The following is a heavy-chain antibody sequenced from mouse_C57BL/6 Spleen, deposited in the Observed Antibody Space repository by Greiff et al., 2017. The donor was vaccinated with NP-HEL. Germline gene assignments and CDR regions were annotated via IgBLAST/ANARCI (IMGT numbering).Heavy chain of an antibody. J-gene: IGHJ2*01. D-gene: IGHD2-5*01. CDR2: IYPRSGNT. CDR3: ARWDSNTYYFDY. CDR1: GYTFTSYG. V-gene: IGHV1-81*01. Sequence: QVHVKQSGAELARPGASVKLSCKASGYTFTSYGISWVKQRTGQGLEWIGEIYPRSGNTYYNEKFKGKATLTADKSSSTAYMELRSLTSEDSAVYFCARWDSNTYYFDYWGQGTTLTVSS.